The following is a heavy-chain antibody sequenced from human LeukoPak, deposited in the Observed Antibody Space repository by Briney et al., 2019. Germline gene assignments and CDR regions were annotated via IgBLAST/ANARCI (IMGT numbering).Heavy chain of an antibody. D-gene: IGHD3-10*01. CDR2: LSYDGSNK. J-gene: IGHJ4*02. CDR3: ARETYYYGSGSLTYYFDY. Sequence: GGSLRLSCAASGFTFSSYAMHWVRQAPAKGLEGGPVLSYDGSNKYYADSVKGRFTISRDNSKNTLYLQMNSLRAEDTAVYYCARETYYYGSGSLTYYFDYWGQGTLVTVSS. V-gene: IGHV3-30*04. CDR1: GFTFSSYA.